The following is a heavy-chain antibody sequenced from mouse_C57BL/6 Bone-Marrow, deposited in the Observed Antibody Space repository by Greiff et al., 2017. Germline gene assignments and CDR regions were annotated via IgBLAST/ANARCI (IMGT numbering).Heavy chain of an antibody. CDR3: ARDRIYDGYHWYFDV. Sequence: QVQLQQPGAELVKPGASVKLSCKASGYTFTSYWMHWVKQRPGQGLEWIGMIHPNSGSTNYNEKFKSKATLTVDKSSSTAYMQLSSLTSEDSAVYYCARDRIYDGYHWYFDVWGTGTTVTVSS. CDR2: IHPNSGST. J-gene: IGHJ1*03. CDR1: GYTFTSYW. D-gene: IGHD2-3*01. V-gene: IGHV1-64*01.